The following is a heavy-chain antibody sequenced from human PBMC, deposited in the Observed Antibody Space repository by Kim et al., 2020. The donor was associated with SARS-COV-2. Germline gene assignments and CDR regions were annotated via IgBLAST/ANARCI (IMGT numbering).Heavy chain of an antibody. CDR3: AKDVPRSAGAFHI. CDR2: IKSKSSGGTA. CDR1: GLDFVYAW. J-gene: IGHJ3*02. V-gene: IGHV3-15*01. D-gene: IGHD3-10*01. Sequence: GGSLRLSCATSGLDFVYAWMTWVRQAPGKGLEWVGRIKSKSSGGTADYGAPVKARFTISRDDSTATVFLQMSSLKSEDTAVYYCAKDVPRSAGAFHIWG.